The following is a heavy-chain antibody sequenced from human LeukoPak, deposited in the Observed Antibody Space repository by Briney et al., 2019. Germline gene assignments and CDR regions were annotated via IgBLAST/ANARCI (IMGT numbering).Heavy chain of an antibody. Sequence: PSETLSLTCTVSGVSISSYYWSWIRQPPGKGLNRIAYIYYSESTNYNPSLKNQLTTSAHTSKNHFSLNLSSVTAADTAVYYCARHVPNRYCSSTSCPFDLWGRGTLVTVSS. CDR1: GVSISSYY. CDR3: ARHVPNRYCSSTSCPFDL. V-gene: IGHV4-59*08. J-gene: IGHJ2*01. D-gene: IGHD2-2*01. CDR2: IYYSEST.